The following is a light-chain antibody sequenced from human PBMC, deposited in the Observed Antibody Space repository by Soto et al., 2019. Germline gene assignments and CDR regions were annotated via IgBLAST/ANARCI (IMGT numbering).Light chain of an antibody. V-gene: IGLV2-8*01. CDR2: EVS. CDR3: SSYRSTSVYV. Sequence: QSALTQPPSASGSPGQSVTISCTGTSSDVGGYDYVSWYQQHPGQAPKLMIYEVSKRPSGVPDRFSGSKSGNTASLTISGLQAEDEANYYCSSYRSTSVYVFGTGTKVTVL. CDR1: SSDVGGYDY. J-gene: IGLJ1*01.